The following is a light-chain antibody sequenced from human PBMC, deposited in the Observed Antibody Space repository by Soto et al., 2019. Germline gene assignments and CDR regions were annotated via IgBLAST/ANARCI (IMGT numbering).Light chain of an antibody. CDR1: QSLTNSF. CDR3: QQRNVWPPIT. Sequence: EFVLTQSPGTLSLSPGERATLSCRAIQSLTNSFIAWYQQKPGQAPRLLIYDTSSRASGIPDRFSGSGSGTDFTLTISRLEPEDFAVYYCQQRNVWPPITFGQGTRLEIK. CDR2: DTS. J-gene: IGKJ5*01. V-gene: IGKV3D-20*02.